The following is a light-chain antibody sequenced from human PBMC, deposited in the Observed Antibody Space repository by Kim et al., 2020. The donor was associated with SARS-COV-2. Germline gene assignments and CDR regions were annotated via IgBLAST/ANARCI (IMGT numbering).Light chain of an antibody. V-gene: IGLV1-51*01. CDR2: ANN. Sequence: GQKVTISCSGSTSNIGSNYVSWYQHVPGSAPKVLIYANNRRPSGIPDRFSGSKSGTSATLGITGLQPGDEADYYCVTWEIGLTVVLFGGGTQLTVL. J-gene: IGLJ2*01. CDR1: TSNIGSNY. CDR3: VTWEIGLTVVL.